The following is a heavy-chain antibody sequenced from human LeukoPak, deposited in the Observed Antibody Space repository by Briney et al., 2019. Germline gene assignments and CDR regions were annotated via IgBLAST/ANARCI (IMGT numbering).Heavy chain of an antibody. Sequence: ASVKVSCEASGYTFTSYDINWVRQATGQGLEWMGWMNPNSGNTGYAQKFQGRVTMTRNTSISTAYMELSSLRSEDTAVYYCARGRGIAAAGRRASRGGGYWGQGTLVTVSS. CDR3: ARGRGIAAAGRRASRGGGY. CDR1: GYTFTSYD. CDR2: MNPNSGNT. J-gene: IGHJ4*02. D-gene: IGHD6-13*01. V-gene: IGHV1-8*01.